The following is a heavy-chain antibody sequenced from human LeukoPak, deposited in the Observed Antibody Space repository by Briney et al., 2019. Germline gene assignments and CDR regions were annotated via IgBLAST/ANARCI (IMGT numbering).Heavy chain of an antibody. CDR2: IGGSGSYI. D-gene: IGHD5-18*01. CDR3: ARGQEYLWLHKDY. CDR1: GFTFSSYN. J-gene: IGHJ4*02. Sequence: GGSLRLSCAASGFTFSSYNMNWVRQAPGKGLEWVSSIGGSGSYIFYADSVKGRFTISRDNAKNSLYLHMNSLRAEDTAVYYCARGQEYLWLHKDYWGQGTLVTVSS. V-gene: IGHV3-21*01.